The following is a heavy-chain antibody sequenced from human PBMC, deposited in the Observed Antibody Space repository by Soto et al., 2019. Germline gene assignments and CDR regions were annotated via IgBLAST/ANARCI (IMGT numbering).Heavy chain of an antibody. CDR2: INYSGST. CDR3: ASLYGDYVPY. V-gene: IGHV4-39*01. CDR1: GDSISSSSYY. D-gene: IGHD4-17*01. Sequence: QLQLQESGPGLVKPSETLSLTCSVSGDSISSSSYYWGWIRQPPGKGLEWIGTINYSGSTYYNPSRKRRVAISVDTSQNQFSLRVGSVTAADTAVYYCASLYGDYVPYWGQGILVSVSS. J-gene: IGHJ4*02.